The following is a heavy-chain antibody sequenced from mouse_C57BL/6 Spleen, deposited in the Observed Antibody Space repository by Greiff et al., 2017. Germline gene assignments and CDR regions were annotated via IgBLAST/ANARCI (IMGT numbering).Heavy chain of an antibody. J-gene: IGHJ4*01. CDR1: GYSFTDYN. CDR3: ARGGDSSGHYAMDY. Sequence: EVQLQQSGPELVKPGASVKISCKASGYSFTDYNMNWVKQSNGKSLEWIGVINPNYGTTSYNQKFKGKATLTVDQSSSTAYMQLNSLTSEDSAVYCCARGGDSSGHYAMDYWGQGTSVTVSS. CDR2: INPNYGTT. V-gene: IGHV1-39*01. D-gene: IGHD3-2*02.